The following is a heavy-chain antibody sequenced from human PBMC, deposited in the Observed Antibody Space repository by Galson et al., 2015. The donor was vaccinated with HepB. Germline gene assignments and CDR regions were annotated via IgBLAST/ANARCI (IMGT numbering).Heavy chain of an antibody. V-gene: IGHV4-39*01. J-gene: IGHJ4*02. CDR1: SGSISSSTYY. CDR3: AIFSMVRGAFDH. Sequence: ETLSLTCTVSSGSISSSTYYWGWVRQPPGEGLEYIGTIYYRGNTYYNPSLRSRVTISVDTSKNQFSLKLSSVTAADTAVYYCAIFSMVRGAFDHWGRGTLVTVSS. D-gene: IGHD3-10*01. CDR2: IYYRGNT.